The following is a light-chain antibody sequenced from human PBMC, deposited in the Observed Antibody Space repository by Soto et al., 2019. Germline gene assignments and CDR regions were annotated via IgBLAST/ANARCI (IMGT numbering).Light chain of an antibody. CDR3: QQRNVWPPVT. V-gene: IGKV3-11*01. CDR2: GAF. J-gene: IGKJ5*01. Sequence: IVLTQSPATLSLSPGERATLSCRAGQSVSSCLDWYQKKPGQAPRLLIYGAFNRATGIPARLSGSGSGTDFTLTISSLEPEDSAVYYCQQRNVWPPVTFGQGTRLEIK. CDR1: QSVSSC.